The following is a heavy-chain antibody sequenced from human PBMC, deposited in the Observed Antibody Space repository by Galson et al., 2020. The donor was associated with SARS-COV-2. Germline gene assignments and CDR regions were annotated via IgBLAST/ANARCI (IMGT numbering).Heavy chain of an antibody. Sequence: SVKVSCKASGGTFSSYAISWVRQAPGQGLEWMGGIIPILGIANYAQKFQGRVTITADKSTSTAYMELSSLRSEDTAVYYCARNPDYYDSSGYLNAFDIWGQGTMVTVSS. CDR3: ARNPDYYDSSGYLNAFDI. CDR2: IIPILGIA. J-gene: IGHJ3*02. CDR1: GGTFSSYA. D-gene: IGHD3-22*01. V-gene: IGHV1-69*10.